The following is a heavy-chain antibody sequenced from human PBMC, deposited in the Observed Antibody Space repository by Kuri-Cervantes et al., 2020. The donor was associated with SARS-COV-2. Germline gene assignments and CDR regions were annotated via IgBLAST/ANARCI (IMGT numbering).Heavy chain of an antibody. CDR3: ARKRGVAACRVNYYYGMDV. D-gene: IGHD6-6*01. Sequence: GESLKISCAASGFTFSSYAMHWVRQAPGKGLEWVAVISYDGSNKYYADSVKGRFTIPRDNSKNTLYLQMNSLRAEDTAVYYCARKRGVAACRVNYYYGMDVWGQGTTVTVSS. V-gene: IGHV3-30-3*01. CDR1: GFTFSSYA. CDR2: ISYDGSNK. J-gene: IGHJ6*02.